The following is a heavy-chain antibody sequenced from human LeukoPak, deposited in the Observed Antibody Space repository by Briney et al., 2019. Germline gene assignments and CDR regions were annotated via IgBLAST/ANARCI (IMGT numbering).Heavy chain of an antibody. D-gene: IGHD3-10*01. CDR1: GFTFSSYG. V-gene: IGHV3-30*02. CDR3: AKLVRGAYYFDY. Sequence: GGSLRLSCAASGFTFSSYGMHWVRQAPGKGLEWVAFIRYDGGNKYYADSVKGRFTISRDNSKNTLYLQMNSLRAEDTAVYYCAKLVRGAYYFDYWGQGTLVTVSS. J-gene: IGHJ4*02. CDR2: IRYDGGNK.